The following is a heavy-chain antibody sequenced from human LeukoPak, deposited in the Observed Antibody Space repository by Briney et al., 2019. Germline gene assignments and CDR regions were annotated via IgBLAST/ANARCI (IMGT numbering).Heavy chain of an antibody. J-gene: IGHJ4*02. V-gene: IGHV4-4*07. CDR3: ARNELRSYGLVHY. D-gene: IGHD1-26*01. CDR1: GDSMGNDY. CDR2: ISSSGNT. Sequence: SETLSLTCTVSGDSMGNDYWSWIRQSAGKGLEWIGRISSSGNTDYNPSLRSRVTMSVDTSRNQFSLTLTSVTAADTALYYCARNELRSYGLVHYWGQGTLVTVSS.